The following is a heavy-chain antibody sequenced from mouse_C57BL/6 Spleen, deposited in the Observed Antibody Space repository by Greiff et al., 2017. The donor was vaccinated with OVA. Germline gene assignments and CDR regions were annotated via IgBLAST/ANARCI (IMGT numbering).Heavy chain of an antibody. J-gene: IGHJ2*01. Sequence: VQLQQSGAELARPGASVKLSCKASGYTFTSYGISWVKQRTGQGLEWIGEIYPRSGNTYYNEKFKGKATLTADKSSSKAYMELRSLTSEDSAVYFCARRGDDYLRVDYWGQGTTLTVSS. CDR1: GYTFTSYG. D-gene: IGHD2-4*01. CDR3: ARRGDDYLRVDY. CDR2: IYPRSGNT. V-gene: IGHV1-81*01.